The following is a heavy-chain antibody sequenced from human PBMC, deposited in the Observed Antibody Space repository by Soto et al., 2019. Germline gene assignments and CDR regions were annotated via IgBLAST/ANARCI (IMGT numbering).Heavy chain of an antibody. CDR3: ASLSGGRGQGPS. CDR1: GFTFRSYE. V-gene: IGHV3-48*03. D-gene: IGHD2-15*01. J-gene: IGHJ2*01. Sequence: EVQLAESGGGLVQPGGSLRVSCAASGFTFRSYEMNWVRQAPGKGLEWISYISSSGDTKYYADSVKGRFTISRDNAKNSLYLQLNSLRADDTAVYYCASLSGGRGQGPSWGRGTLVTVSS. CDR2: ISSSGDTK.